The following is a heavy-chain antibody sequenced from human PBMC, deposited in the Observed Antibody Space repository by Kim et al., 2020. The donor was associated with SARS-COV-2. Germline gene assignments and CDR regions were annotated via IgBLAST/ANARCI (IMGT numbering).Heavy chain of an antibody. Sequence: SETLSLTCGVSGESLYGYYWSFIRQSPGEGLEWIGEITPSGSTNNNPSLKSRITISVDTSKKQFSLRLRSVTAADTAVYFCARRRLDSHWFDSWGQGTPV. J-gene: IGHJ5*01. CDR2: ITPSGST. CDR3: ARRRLDSHWFDS. CDR1: GESLYGYY. V-gene: IGHV4-34*01. D-gene: IGHD4-4*01.